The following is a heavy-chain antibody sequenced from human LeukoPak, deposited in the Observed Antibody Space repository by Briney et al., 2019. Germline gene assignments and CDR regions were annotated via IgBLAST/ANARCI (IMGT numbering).Heavy chain of an antibody. D-gene: IGHD3-3*01. V-gene: IGHV4-39*01. CDR1: GGSISSSSYY. CDR3: ARTGSCDFWSGYSCYFDY. J-gene: IGHJ4*02. Sequence: SETLSLTCTVSGGSISSSSYYWGWIRQPPGKGLEWIGSIYYSGSTYYNPSLKSRVTISVDTSKNQFSLKLSSVTAADTAVYYCARTGSCDFWSGYSCYFDYWGQGTLVTVSS. CDR2: IYYSGST.